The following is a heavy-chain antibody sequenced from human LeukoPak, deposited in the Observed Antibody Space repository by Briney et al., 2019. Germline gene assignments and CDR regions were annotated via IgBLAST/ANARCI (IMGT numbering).Heavy chain of an antibody. CDR1: GFTFSNYA. J-gene: IGHJ4*02. V-gene: IGHV3-30-3*01. CDR2: ISYDGGNK. Sequence: GGSLRLSCAASGFTFSNYAMHWVRQAPGKGLEWVAVISYDGGNKYYADSVKGRFTISRDNSKNTLYLQMNSLRAEDTAVYYCARPCMTTVTTYFDYWGQGTLVTVSS. D-gene: IGHD4-11*01. CDR3: ARPCMTTVTTYFDY.